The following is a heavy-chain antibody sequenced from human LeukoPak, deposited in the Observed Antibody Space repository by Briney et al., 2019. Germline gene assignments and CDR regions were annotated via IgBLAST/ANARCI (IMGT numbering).Heavy chain of an antibody. CDR3: ATSRLGDSVSLAY. Sequence: ASVKVSCKVSGYTLPELSIHWVRQSPGKVLEWMGGFEPEDAKTFYAQKFQGRITMTEDTSTNTGYMNLSSLRSEDTAIYYCATSRLGDSVSLAYWGQGSLVTVSS. D-gene: IGHD1-26*01. J-gene: IGHJ4*02. V-gene: IGHV1-24*01. CDR1: GYTLPELS. CDR2: FEPEDAKT.